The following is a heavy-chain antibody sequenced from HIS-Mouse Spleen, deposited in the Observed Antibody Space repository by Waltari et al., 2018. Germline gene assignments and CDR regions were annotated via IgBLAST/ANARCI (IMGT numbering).Heavy chain of an antibody. CDR2: ISYDGSNK. Sequence: QVQLVESGGGVVQPGRSLRLSCAASGFTFSSYAMHWARQAPGKGLEWVAVISYDGSNKYYADSVKGRFTISRDNSKNTLYLQMNSLRAEDTAVYYCARDHRNNWAIRDWGQGTLVTVSS. D-gene: IGHD1-20*01. CDR3: ARDHRNNWAIRD. V-gene: IGHV3-30-3*01. CDR1: GFTFSSYA. J-gene: IGHJ4*02.